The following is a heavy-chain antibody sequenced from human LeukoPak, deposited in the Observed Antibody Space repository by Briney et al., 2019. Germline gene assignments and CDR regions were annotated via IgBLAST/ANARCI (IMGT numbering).Heavy chain of an antibody. Sequence: SVKVSCKASGGTFSSYAISWVRQAPGQGLEWMGGIIPIFGTANYAQKFQGRVTITADESTSTAYMELSSLRSEDTALYYCARDSTAMVTDNFDYWGQGTLVTVSS. CDR1: GGTFSSYA. CDR3: ARDSTAMVTDNFDY. J-gene: IGHJ4*02. CDR2: IIPIFGTA. D-gene: IGHD5-18*01. V-gene: IGHV1-69*13.